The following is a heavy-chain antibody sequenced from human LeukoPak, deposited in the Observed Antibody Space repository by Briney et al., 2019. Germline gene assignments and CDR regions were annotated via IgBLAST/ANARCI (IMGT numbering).Heavy chain of an antibody. Sequence: ASVKVSCKASGYTFTSYYMDWVRQAPGQGLEWMGIINPSGGSTSYAQKFQGRVTMTRDMSTSTVYMELSSLRSEDTAVYYCASDYEGTMVRGEYAFDIWGQGTMVTVSS. J-gene: IGHJ3*02. CDR3: ASDYEGTMVRGEYAFDI. V-gene: IGHV1-46*01. D-gene: IGHD3-10*01. CDR2: INPSGGST. CDR1: GYTFTSYY.